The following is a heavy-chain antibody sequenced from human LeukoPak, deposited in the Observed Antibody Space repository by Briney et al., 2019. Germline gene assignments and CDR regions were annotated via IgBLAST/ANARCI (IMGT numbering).Heavy chain of an antibody. CDR2: ISYGGSQK. CDR3: ARDRGLYDSSGYYHLDY. D-gene: IGHD3-22*01. CDR1: GFTFSDFT. Sequence: GGSLRLSCAASGFTFSDFTMHWVRQAPGKGLEWVAVISYGGSQKYCADSVKGRLTISRDNSRNTLYLQMNSLRPEDTAVYYCARDRGLYDSSGYYHLDYWGQGTLVTVSS. J-gene: IGHJ4*02. V-gene: IGHV3-30-3*01.